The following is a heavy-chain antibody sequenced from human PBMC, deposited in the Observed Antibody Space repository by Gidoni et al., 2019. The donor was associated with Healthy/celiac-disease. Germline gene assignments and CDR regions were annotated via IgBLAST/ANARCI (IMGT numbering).Heavy chain of an antibody. J-gene: IGHJ4*02. CDR3: ASWPRGRYYDSSGYHYYFDY. CDR1: GGSISSSNW. Sequence: QVQLLESGPGLVKPSGTLSLTCAVSGGSISSSNWWSWVRPPPGKGLEWIGEIYHSGSNNYNPSLKSRVTISVDKSKNQFSLKLSSVTAADTAVYYCASWPRGRYYDSSGYHYYFDYWGQGTLVTVSS. V-gene: IGHV4-4*02. CDR2: IYHSGSN. D-gene: IGHD3-22*01.